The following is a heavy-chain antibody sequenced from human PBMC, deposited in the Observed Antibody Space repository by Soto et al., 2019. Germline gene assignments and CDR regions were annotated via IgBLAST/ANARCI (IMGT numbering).Heavy chain of an antibody. CDR1: SGTISSSNW. Sequence: SETLSLTCAVSSGTISSSNWWTWVRQPPGKGLEWIGEINQSGSPNYNPSLRSRVTISVDTSKNQFSLKLSSVTAADTAVYYCARGPRYYDILTGTHAWWFDPWGQGTLVTVSS. CDR3: ARGPRYYDILTGTHAWWFDP. J-gene: IGHJ5*02. V-gene: IGHV4-4*02. D-gene: IGHD3-9*01. CDR2: INQSGSP.